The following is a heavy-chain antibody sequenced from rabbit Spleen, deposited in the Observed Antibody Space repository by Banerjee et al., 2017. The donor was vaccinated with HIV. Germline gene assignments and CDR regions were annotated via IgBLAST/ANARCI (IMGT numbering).Heavy chain of an antibody. D-gene: IGHD1-1*01. CDR3: ARDLLGVIGWNFYL. Sequence: EQLGESGGGLVKPEGSLKLSCTASGFSFSNKAVMCWVRQAPGKGLEWIACINAATAKPVYATWAKGRFTISRTSSTTVTLRMTSLTAADRATYFCARDLLGVIGWNFYLWGPGTLVTVS. CDR1: GFSFSNKAV. J-gene: IGHJ4*01. V-gene: IGHV1S45*01. CDR2: INAATAKP.